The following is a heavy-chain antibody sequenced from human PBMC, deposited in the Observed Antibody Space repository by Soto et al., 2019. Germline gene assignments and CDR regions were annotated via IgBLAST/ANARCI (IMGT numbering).Heavy chain of an antibody. V-gene: IGHV3-48*04. CDR2: ISSSGSTI. J-gene: IGHJ5*02. CDR1: GFTFSSYG. CDR3: ARDPFLLYYYGSGSLNWFDP. Sequence: PGGSLRLSCAASGFTFSSYGMHWVRQAPGKGLEWVSYISSSGSTIYYADSVKGRFTISRDNAKNSLYLQMNSLRAEDTAVYYCARDPFLLYYYGSGSLNWFDPWGQGTLVTVAS. D-gene: IGHD3-10*01.